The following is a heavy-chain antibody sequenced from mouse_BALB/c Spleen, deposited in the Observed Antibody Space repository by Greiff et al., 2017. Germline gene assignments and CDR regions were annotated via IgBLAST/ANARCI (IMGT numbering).Heavy chain of an antibody. CDR2: INPYNDGT. D-gene: IGHD1-2*01. Sequence: VHVKQSGPELVKPGASVKMSCKASGYTFTSYVMHWVKQKPGQGLEWIGYINPYNDGTKYNEKFKGKATLTSDKSSSTAYMGLSSLTSEDSAVYNGAGYPPIPPAGGYAMDYWGQETSVTVSS. CDR1: GYTFTSYV. J-gene: IGHJ4*01. CDR3: AGYPPIPPAGGYAMDY. V-gene: IGHV1-14*01.